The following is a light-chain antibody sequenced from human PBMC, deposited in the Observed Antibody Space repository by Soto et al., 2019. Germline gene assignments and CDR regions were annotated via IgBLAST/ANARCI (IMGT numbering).Light chain of an antibody. CDR3: QHNYNTPLT. V-gene: IGKV1-39*01. CDR1: QSISGY. Sequence: DIQMTQSPSSLSASVGDRVTITCRARQSISGYLNWYQQKPGKAPTLQIYGASSLQSGVPSRFSCSGSGTDFTLTISSLHPGDFAAYYCQHNYNTPLTCGQRTGLEIK. J-gene: IGKJ5*01. CDR2: GAS.